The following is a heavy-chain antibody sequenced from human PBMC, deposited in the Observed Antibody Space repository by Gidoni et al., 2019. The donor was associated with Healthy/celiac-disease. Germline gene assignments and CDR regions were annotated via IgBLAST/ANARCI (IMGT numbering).Heavy chain of an antibody. D-gene: IGHD3-22*01. CDR3: ARVINSDYYDSSGYYHYFDY. Sequence: QVQLQESGPGLVKPSQTLYLPCTVPGVSISRGGYYWIWIRQHPGKGLEWIGYIYYSGSTYYNPSLKSRVTISVDTSKNQFSLMLSSVTAADTAVYYCARVINSDYYDSSGYYHYFDYWGQGTRVTVSS. CDR1: GVSISRGGYY. J-gene: IGHJ4*02. V-gene: IGHV4-31*03. CDR2: IYYSGST.